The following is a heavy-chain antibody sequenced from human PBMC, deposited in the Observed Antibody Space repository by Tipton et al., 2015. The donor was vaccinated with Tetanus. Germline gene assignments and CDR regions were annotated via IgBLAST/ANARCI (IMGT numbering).Heavy chain of an antibody. CDR2: IYPGDSDA. CDR3: ARLPKHYSASGST. CDR1: GHNSRSYS. V-gene: IGHV5-51*01. Sequence: QLVQSGAEVKKPGDSLTISCEASGHNSRSYSISWVRQLPGKGLEWMGIIYPGDSDATYSPSFRGQVTISADKSINTAYLQWTSLKPSDSAFYFCARLPKHYSASGSTWGQGTLVTVSP. J-gene: IGHJ5*02. D-gene: IGHD3-10*01.